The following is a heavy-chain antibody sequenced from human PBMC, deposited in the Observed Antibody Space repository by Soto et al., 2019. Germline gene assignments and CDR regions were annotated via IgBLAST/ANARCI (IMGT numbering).Heavy chain of an antibody. CDR3: ARDMTRTVVPYFDF. V-gene: IGHV1-69*06. CDR1: GGTFSNYV. Sequence: QVQLVQSGAEVKKPGSSVKVSCKASGGTFSNYVVSWVRQAPGQGLEWMGRIIPISGAANYAQEFQGRVTITADKSTSTSYMELSSLRSEDTAVYYCARDMTRTVVPYFDFWGQGTLVTVSS. D-gene: IGHD1-7*01. J-gene: IGHJ4*02. CDR2: IIPISGAA.